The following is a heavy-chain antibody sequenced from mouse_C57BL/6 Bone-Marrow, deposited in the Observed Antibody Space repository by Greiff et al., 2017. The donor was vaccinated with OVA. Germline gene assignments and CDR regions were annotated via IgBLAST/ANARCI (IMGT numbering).Heavy chain of an antibody. CDR1: GYTFTSYW. V-gene: IGHV1-61*01. D-gene: IGHD2-5*01. CDR2: IYPSDSET. J-gene: IGHJ4*01. Sequence: QVQLQQPGAELVRPGSSVKLSCKASGYTFTSYWMDWVKQRPGQGLEWIGNIYPSDSETHYNQKFKDKATLTVDKSSSTAYMQLSSLTSEDSAVYYCAREGSTFGYYSNSLYAMDYWGQGTSVTVSS. CDR3: AREGSTFGYYSNSLYAMDY.